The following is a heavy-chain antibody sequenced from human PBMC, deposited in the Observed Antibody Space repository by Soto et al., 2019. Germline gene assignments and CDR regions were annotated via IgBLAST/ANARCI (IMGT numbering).Heavy chain of an antibody. Sequence: GGSLRLSCAASGFTFSSYSMNWVRQAPGKGLEWVSSISSSSSYIYYADSVKGRFTISRDNAKNSLYLQMNSLRAEDTAVYYCASPWLADYYYYGMDVWGQGTTVTVSS. V-gene: IGHV3-21*01. J-gene: IGHJ6*02. D-gene: IGHD5-12*01. CDR2: ISSSSSYI. CDR3: ASPWLADYYYYGMDV. CDR1: GFTFSSYS.